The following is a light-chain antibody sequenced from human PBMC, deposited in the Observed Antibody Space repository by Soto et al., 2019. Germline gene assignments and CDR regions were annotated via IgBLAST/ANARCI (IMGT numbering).Light chain of an antibody. V-gene: IGKV3-20*01. CDR3: QQFVSSPRT. Sequence: EIVLTQSPGTLSLSPGERATLSCRTSQSLSSNYLAWYQQKPGQAPRLLIFGTSSRATGIPDRFTCSGSGTDVTLTINRLEPGVFAVYFCQQFVSSPRTFGQGTKVEIK. CDR1: QSLSSNY. CDR2: GTS. J-gene: IGKJ1*01.